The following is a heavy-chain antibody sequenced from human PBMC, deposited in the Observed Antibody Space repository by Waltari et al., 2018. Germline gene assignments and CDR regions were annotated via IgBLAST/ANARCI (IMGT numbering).Heavy chain of an antibody. D-gene: IGHD3-10*01. CDR3: ASITMVQGVLDY. CDR1: GGSFSGYY. Sequence: QVQLQQWGAGLLKPSETLSLTCAVYGGSFSGYYWSWIRQPPGKGLEWIGEINHSGSTNYNPSLKSRVTISVDTSKNQFSLKLSSVTAADTAVYYCASITMVQGVLDYWGQGTLVTVSS. CDR2: INHSGST. J-gene: IGHJ4*02. V-gene: IGHV4-34*01.